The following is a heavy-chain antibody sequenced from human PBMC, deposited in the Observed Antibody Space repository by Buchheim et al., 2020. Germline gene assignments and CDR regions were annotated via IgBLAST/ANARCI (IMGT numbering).Heavy chain of an antibody. CDR1: GFTFSSYA. Sequence: QVQLVESGGGVVQPGRSLRLSCAASGFTFSSYALPWVRPAPGKGLEWVAVISYDGSNKYYADSVTGRFTIYRDNSKNTLYLQMNSLRAEDTAVYYCARDLGRGEQWLLSSDYWGQGTL. D-gene: IGHD6-19*01. V-gene: IGHV3-30*04. J-gene: IGHJ4*02. CDR2: ISYDGSNK. CDR3: ARDLGRGEQWLLSSDY.